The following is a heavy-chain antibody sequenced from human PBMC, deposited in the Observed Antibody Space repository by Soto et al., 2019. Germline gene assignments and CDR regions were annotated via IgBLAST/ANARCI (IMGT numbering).Heavy chain of an antibody. J-gene: IGHJ4*02. CDR1: GGSISSSSYY. V-gene: IGHV4-39*01. D-gene: IGHD3-3*01. CDR2: IYYSGST. Sequence: SETLSLTCTVSGGSISSSSYYWGWIRQPPGKGLEWIGSIYYSGSTYYNPSLKSRVTISVDTSKNQFSLKLSSVTAADTAVYYCASCPNLIYDFWSGYPKGQYYFDYWGQGTLVTVS. CDR3: ASCPNLIYDFWSGYPKGQYYFDY.